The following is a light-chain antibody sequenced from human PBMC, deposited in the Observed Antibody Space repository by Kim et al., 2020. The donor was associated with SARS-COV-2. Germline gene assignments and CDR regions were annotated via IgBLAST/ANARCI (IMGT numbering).Light chain of an antibody. J-gene: IGLJ2*01. CDR3: QVWDSSSDHRVV. V-gene: IGLV3-21*04. CDR2: YDS. CDR1: SIGSKS. Sequence: PGKTARLSWRGNSIGSKSVHWYRQKAGQAPVLVISYDSDRPSGIPERFSGSNSGNTATLIISRVEAGDEADYYCQVWDSSSDHRVVFGGGTQLTVL.